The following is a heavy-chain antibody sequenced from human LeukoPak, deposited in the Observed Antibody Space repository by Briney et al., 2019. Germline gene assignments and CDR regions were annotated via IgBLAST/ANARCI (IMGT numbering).Heavy chain of an antibody. J-gene: IGHJ4*02. V-gene: IGHV3-66*01. CDR1: GFTVSSNY. Sequence: GGSLRLSCAASGFTVSSNYMSWVRQAPGKGLEWVSVIYSGGSTYYADSVKGRFTISRDNSKNTLYLQMNSLRAEDTAVYYCTRAYYYDSSGKGDYWGQGTLVTVSS. CDR3: TRAYYYDSSGKGDY. D-gene: IGHD3-22*01. CDR2: IYSGGST.